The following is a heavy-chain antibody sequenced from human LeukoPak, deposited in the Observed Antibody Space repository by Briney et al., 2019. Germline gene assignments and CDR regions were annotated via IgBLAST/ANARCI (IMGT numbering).Heavy chain of an antibody. CDR1: GFTFSSYA. D-gene: IGHD2-15*01. Sequence: GGSLRLSCAAPGFTFSSYAMAWVRQAPGKGLEWVSTAGGNGGSTDYAASVKGRFTNSRDSSRNTLHLQINSLRADDTAVYFCARGAHYTRSGYDFDYWGQGTLVTVSS. J-gene: IGHJ4*02. CDR3: ARGAHYTRSGYDFDY. CDR2: AGGNGGST. V-gene: IGHV3-23*01.